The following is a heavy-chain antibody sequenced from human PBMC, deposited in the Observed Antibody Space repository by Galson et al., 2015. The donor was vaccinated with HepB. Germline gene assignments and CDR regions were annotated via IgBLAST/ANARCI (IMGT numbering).Heavy chain of an antibody. Sequence: QSGAEVKKPGESLKISCKGSGYSFTSYWIGWVRRMPGKGLEWMGIIYPGDSDTRYSPSFQGQVTISADKSISTAHLQWSSLKASDTAMYYCARGGDSSGYSNAFDIWGQGTMVTVSS. CDR2: IYPGDSDT. J-gene: IGHJ3*02. V-gene: IGHV5-51*01. CDR3: ARGGDSSGYSNAFDI. D-gene: IGHD3-22*01. CDR1: GYSFTSYW.